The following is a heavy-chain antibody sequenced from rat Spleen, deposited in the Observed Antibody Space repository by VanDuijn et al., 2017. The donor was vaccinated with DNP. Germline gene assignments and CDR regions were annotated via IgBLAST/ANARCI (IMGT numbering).Heavy chain of an antibody. D-gene: IGHD1-5*01. CDR2: IIGSGGTS. Sequence: EVQLVESGGDLVQPGRSLKLSCLASGFTFENYWMTWIRQVPGKGLEWVASIIGSGGTSYYPDSVKGRFTISRDNAKSTLYLQMDSLRSEETATYYCARHGEVHLRYAMDAWGQGTSVTVSS. CDR1: GFTFENYW. J-gene: IGHJ4*01. CDR3: ARHGEVHLRYAMDA. V-gene: IGHV5-31*01.